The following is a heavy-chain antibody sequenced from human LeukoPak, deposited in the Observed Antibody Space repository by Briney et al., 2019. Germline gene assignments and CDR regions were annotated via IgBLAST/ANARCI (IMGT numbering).Heavy chain of an antibody. V-gene: IGHV4-4*07. CDR2: THTSGST. CDR1: GGSMNNYF. Sequence: SETLSLTCTVSGGSMNNYFWTWIRQPAGKGLEWIGRTHTSGSTNYNPSLKSRVAMSLDTSKNQFSLKLRSVTAADTAVYYCGRIPSVFKDSAWNEAYIGPWGRGILVTVSS. CDR3: GRIPSVFKDSAWNEAYIGP. J-gene: IGHJ5*02. D-gene: IGHD1-1*01.